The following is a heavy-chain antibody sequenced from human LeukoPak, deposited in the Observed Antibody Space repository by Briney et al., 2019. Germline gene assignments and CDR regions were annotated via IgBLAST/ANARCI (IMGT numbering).Heavy chain of an antibody. V-gene: IGHV1-46*01. D-gene: IGHD3-10*01. CDR3: AREPSGSGGYDY. J-gene: IGHJ4*02. Sequence: ASVKVSCKASGYTFTNYYMNWVRQAPGQGLEWMGIINPSGGSTNYVQKFQGRVTVTRDTSISTDYMEISGLTSDDTALYYCAREPSGSGGYDYWGQGTLSPSPQ. CDR2: INPSGGST. CDR1: GYTFTNYY.